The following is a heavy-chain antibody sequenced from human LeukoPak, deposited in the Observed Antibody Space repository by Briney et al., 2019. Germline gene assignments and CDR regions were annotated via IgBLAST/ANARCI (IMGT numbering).Heavy chain of an antibody. Sequence: TGGFLRLSCSASGFTFSSYEMNWVRQAPGKGLEWLSYISSSGGTKYYADSVKGRFSISRDNAKNSLYLQMNSLSVEDTAVYYCARAHPSDYWGQGTLVTVSS. J-gene: IGHJ4*02. CDR3: ARAHPSDY. V-gene: IGHV3-48*03. CDR1: GFTFSSYE. CDR2: ISSSGGTK.